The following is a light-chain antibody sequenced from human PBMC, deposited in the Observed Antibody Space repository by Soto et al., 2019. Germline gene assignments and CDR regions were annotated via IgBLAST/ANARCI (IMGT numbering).Light chain of an antibody. CDR2: AAS. CDR3: QQCGSSPWT. Sequence: EIVLTQSPGTLSLSPGERATLSCRASQSVSSYYLAWYQQKPSQAPRLLIYAASSRATGIPDRFSGGGSGTDFTLTISRLEPEDFAVYYCQQCGSSPWTFGQGTKVEIK. J-gene: IGKJ1*01. V-gene: IGKV3-20*01. CDR1: QSVSSYY.